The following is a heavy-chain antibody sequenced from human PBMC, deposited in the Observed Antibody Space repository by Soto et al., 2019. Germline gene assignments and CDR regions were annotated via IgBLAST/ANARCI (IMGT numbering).Heavy chain of an antibody. CDR2: INPNSGGT. CDR1: GYTFTGYY. Sequence: QVQLVQSGAEVKKPGASVKVSCKASGYTFTGYYMHWVRQAPGQGLEWMGWINPNSGGTNYAQKFQGRVTMTRDTSISPAYMELSRLRSDDTAVYYCASGSEGFGELLNAAFDIWGQGTMVTVSS. CDR3: ASGSEGFGELLNAAFDI. D-gene: IGHD3-10*01. V-gene: IGHV1-2*02. J-gene: IGHJ3*02.